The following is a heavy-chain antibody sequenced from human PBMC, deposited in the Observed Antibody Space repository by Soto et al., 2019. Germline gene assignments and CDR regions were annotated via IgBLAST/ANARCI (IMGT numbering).Heavy chain of an antibody. D-gene: IGHD3-10*01. CDR1: GFTFSSYA. CDR2: ISYDGSNK. V-gene: IGHV3-30-3*01. Sequence: GGSLRLSCAASGFTFSSYAMHWVRQAPGKGLEWVAVISYDGSNKYYADSVKGRFTISRDNSKNTLYLQMNSLRAEDTAVYYCARPAFGELFLFADYWGQGTLVTVSS. CDR3: ARPAFGELFLFADY. J-gene: IGHJ4*02.